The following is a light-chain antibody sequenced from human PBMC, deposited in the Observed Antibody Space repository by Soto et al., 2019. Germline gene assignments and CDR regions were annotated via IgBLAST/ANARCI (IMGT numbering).Light chain of an antibody. V-gene: IGKV3-20*01. CDR1: QSVSSSY. J-gene: IGKJ5*01. CDR2: GAS. Sequence: IVMTQSPSTLSVYPGERATLSCRASQSVSSSYIAWYQQRPGQTPSLLIYGASTRATGIPDRFSGSGSGTHFTLTISRLEPGDFAVYYCQHFGGTTFTFGQGTRLEVK. CDR3: QHFGGTTFT.